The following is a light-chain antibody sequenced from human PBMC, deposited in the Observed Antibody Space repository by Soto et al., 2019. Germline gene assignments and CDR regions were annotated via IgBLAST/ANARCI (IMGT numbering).Light chain of an antibody. CDR2: GNF. J-gene: IGLJ2*01. V-gene: IGLV1-40*01. Sequence: QSVLTQPPSVSGAPGQRVTISCTGSSSNIGAGYDVHWYQQVPGTAPKLLIYGNFNRPSGDPDRFSGSKSGTSASLAISGHQADDEADYYFQSYDSSLTVVFGGGTKLTVL. CDR1: SSNIGAGYD. CDR3: QSYDSSLTVV.